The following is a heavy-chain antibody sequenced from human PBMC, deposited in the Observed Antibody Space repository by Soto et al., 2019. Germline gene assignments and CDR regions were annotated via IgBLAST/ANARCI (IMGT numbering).Heavy chain of an antibody. Sequence: GGSLRLSCAASGFTFSSYGMHWVRQAPGKGLEWVAVIWYDGSNKYYADSVKGRFTISRDNSKNTLYLQMNSLRAEDTAVYYCARDSVYIVVVPAVIPAGYYYYYMDVWGKGTTVTVSS. J-gene: IGHJ6*03. CDR2: IWYDGSNK. V-gene: IGHV3-33*01. CDR3: ARDSVYIVVVPAVIPAGYYYYYMDV. CDR1: GFTFSSYG. D-gene: IGHD2-2*02.